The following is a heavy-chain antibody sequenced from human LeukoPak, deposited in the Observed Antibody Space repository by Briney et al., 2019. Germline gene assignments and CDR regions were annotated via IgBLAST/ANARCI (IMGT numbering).Heavy chain of an antibody. CDR2: ISSDGNSK. V-gene: IGHV3-11*04. Sequence: PGGSLRLSCAASGFTFSDHYMDWVRQAPGKGLEWIAFISSDGNSKYYADSVRGRFTISRDNAKNSLYLQMNSLRAEDTAVYYCARETRWDFDYWGQGALVSVSS. CDR3: ARETRWDFDY. CDR1: GFTFSDHY. J-gene: IGHJ4*02. D-gene: IGHD5-24*01.